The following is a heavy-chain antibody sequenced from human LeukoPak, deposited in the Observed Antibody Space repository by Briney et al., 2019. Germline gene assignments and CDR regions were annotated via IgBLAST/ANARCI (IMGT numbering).Heavy chain of an antibody. D-gene: IGHD3-9*01. CDR2: ISGSSVKT. CDR3: TREEAYFDSLLAYYFDY. CDR1: GFIFSNYV. V-gene: IGHV3-23*01. Sequence: GGSLRLSCEASGFIFSNYVMSWVRQAPGKGPEWVSGISGSSVKTYYADSVKGRFTISRDDSKNTLYLQMNSLRAEDTAIYYCTREEAYFDSLLAYYFDYWGQGPLVTVSS. J-gene: IGHJ4*02.